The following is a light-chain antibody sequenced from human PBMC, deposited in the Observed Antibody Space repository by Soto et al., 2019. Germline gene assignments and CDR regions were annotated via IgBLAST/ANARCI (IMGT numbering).Light chain of an antibody. Sequence: QSALTQPASVSGSPGPSITISCTGTSSDVGGYNYVSWYQQHPGKAPKLMIYAVSNRPSGVSNRFSGSKSGNTASLTISGLQAEDEADYYCSSYTSSSTVVFGGGTKVTVL. V-gene: IGLV2-14*01. CDR2: AVS. J-gene: IGLJ2*01. CDR3: SSYTSSSTVV. CDR1: SSDVGGYNY.